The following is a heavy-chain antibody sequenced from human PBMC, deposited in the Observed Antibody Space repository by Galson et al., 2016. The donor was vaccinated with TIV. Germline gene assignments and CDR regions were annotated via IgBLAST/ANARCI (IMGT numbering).Heavy chain of an antibody. Sequence: SVKVSCKASGYTFTSYGISWVRQAPGQGLEWMGWISTYNGNTNYAQKLQGRVSMTTDTSTSTAYMELRGLRSDDTAVYYCARDRLSVLTGILFDYWGQGTLVTVSS. D-gene: IGHD2-21*02. CDR1: GYTFTSYG. CDR2: ISTYNGNT. J-gene: IGHJ4*02. V-gene: IGHV1-18*04. CDR3: ARDRLSVLTGILFDY.